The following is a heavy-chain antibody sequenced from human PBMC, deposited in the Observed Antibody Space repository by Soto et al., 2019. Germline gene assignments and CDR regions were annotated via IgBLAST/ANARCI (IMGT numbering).Heavy chain of an antibody. Sequence: PGGSLRLSYTASGFTLSSYAMHWVRQAPGKGLEWVAVISYDGSNKYYADSVKGRFTISRDNSKNTLYLQMNSLRAEDTAVYYCARDLLSSNYERLTLNGPGYWGQGTLVTISS. CDR3: ARDLLSSNYERLTLNGPGY. D-gene: IGHD4-4*01. J-gene: IGHJ4*02. CDR1: GFTLSSYA. V-gene: IGHV3-30-3*01. CDR2: ISYDGSNK.